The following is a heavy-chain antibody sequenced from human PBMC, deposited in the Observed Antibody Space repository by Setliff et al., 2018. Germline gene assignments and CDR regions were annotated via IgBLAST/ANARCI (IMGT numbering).Heavy chain of an antibody. J-gene: IGHJ4*02. CDR2: ISPYTGNT. D-gene: IGHD2-8*01. CDR1: GYSFTTYG. Sequence: ASVKVSCKASGYSFTTYGISWVRQAPGQGLEWVGWISPYTGNTYYAPRLQDRVTLTADTSTNTAYMELRSLISGDTAVYYCSRLVRFCTRTTCQRLSGDDFWGQGTLVTVSS. V-gene: IGHV1-18*01. CDR3: SRLVRFCTRTTCQRLSGDDF.